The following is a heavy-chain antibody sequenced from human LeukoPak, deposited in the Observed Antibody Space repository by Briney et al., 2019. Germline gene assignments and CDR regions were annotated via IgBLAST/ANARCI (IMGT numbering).Heavy chain of an antibody. Sequence: SETLSLTCTLSGGSTTSGRYYWSWVRQPAGKGREWIGRIYSMGSTNYNPSLKSRFPLSVDTSKNQCSLILSSLTAADTAVYYCAWGVGSSESNWFVPWGQGTPASVCS. V-gene: IGHV4-61*02. CDR1: GGSTTSGRYY. CDR3: AWGVGSSESNWFVP. J-gene: IGHJ5*02. CDR2: IYSMGST. D-gene: IGHD3-10*01.